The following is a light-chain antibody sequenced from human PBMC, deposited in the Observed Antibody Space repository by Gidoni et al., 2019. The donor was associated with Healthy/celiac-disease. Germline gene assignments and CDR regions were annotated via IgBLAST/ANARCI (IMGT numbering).Light chain of an antibody. CDR2: YDG. CDR1: SPNIGNSA. Sequence: QSVLTQPPSVSEAPRQRVTISCSGSSPNIGNSAVNWYQQVPGQAPKLLFYYDGLLPSGVSDRFAGPKSGTSASLAISGLQSEDEADYYCAAGDDSLNGWVFGGGTKLTVL. CDR3: AAGDDSLNGWV. V-gene: IGLV1-36*01. J-gene: IGLJ3*02.